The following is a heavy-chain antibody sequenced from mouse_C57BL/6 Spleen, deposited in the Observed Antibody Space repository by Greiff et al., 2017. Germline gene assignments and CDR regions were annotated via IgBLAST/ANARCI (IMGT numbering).Heavy chain of an antibody. CDR3: TRSHYYGSSYYCDY. V-gene: IGHV6-6*01. J-gene: IGHJ2*01. D-gene: IGHD1-1*01. CDR1: GFTFSDAW. Sequence: EVKLEESGGGLVQPGGSMKLSCAASGFTFSDAWMDWVRQSPEKGLAWVAEIRNKANNHATYYAESVKGRFTISRDDSKSSVYLQMNSLRAEDTGIYYCTRSHYYGSSYYCDYWGQGTTLTVSS. CDR2: IRNKANNHAT.